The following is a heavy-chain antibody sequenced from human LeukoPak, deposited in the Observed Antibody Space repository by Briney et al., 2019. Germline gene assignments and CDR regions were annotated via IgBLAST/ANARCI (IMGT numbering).Heavy chain of an antibody. V-gene: IGHV3-21*01. D-gene: IGHD4-23*01. CDR2: ISSSSSYI. CDR3: ARDLNDYGGNGAVYGMDV. J-gene: IGHJ6*02. Sequence: GGSLRLSCAASGFTFSSYSMNWVRQAPGEGLEWVSSISSSSSYIYYADSVKGRFTISRDNAKNSLYLQMNSLRAEDTAVYYCARDLNDYGGNGAVYGMDVWGQGTTVTVSS. CDR1: GFTFSSYS.